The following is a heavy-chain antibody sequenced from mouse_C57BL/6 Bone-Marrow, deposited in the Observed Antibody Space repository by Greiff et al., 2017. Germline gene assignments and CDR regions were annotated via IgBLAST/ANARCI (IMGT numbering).Heavy chain of an antibody. V-gene: IGHV14-4*01. CDR3: THSNYRFAY. J-gene: IGHJ3*01. CDR1: GFNIKDDY. Sequence: VQLKQSGAELVRPGASVKLSCTASGFNIKDDYMHWVKQRPEQGLEWIGWIDPGNGDTEYASKFQGKATITADTSSNTAYLQLSSLTSEDTAVYYCTHSNYRFAYWGQGTLVTVSA. D-gene: IGHD2-5*01. CDR2: IDPGNGDT.